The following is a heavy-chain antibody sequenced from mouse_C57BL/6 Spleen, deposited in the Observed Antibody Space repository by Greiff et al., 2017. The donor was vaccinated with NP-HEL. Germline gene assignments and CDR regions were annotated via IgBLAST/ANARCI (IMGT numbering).Heavy chain of an antibody. J-gene: IGHJ2*01. D-gene: IGHD2-1*01. CDR1: GYSITSGYY. V-gene: IGHV3-6*01. Sequence: EVQLQQSGPGLVKPSQSLSLTCSVTGYSITSGYYWNWIRQFPGNKLEWMGYISYDGSNNYNPSLKNRISITRDTSKNQFFLKLKSVTTEDTATYYCAREDYGNYGGGYWGQGTTLTVSS. CDR3: AREDYGNYGGGY. CDR2: ISYDGSN.